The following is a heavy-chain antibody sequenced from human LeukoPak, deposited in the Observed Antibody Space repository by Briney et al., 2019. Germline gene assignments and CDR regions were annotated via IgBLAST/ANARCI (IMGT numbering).Heavy chain of an antibody. CDR3: ARPYGIFGVVIMNWFDP. Sequence: SEALSLTCAVYGGSFSGYYWSWIRQPPGKGLEWIGEINHSGSTNYNPSLKSRVTISVDTSKIQFSLKLSSVTAADTAVYYCARPYGIFGVVIMNWFDPWGQGTLVTVSS. D-gene: IGHD3-3*01. J-gene: IGHJ5*02. CDR1: GGSFSGYY. CDR2: INHSGST. V-gene: IGHV4-34*01.